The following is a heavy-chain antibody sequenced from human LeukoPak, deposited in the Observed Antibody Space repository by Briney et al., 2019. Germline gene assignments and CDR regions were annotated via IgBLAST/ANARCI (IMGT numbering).Heavy chain of an antibody. Sequence: GGSLRLSCAASGFTFDDYAMHWVRQAPGKGLEWVSLISWDGGTAYYAGSVKGRFTISRDNSKNTLYLQMGSLRAEDMAVYYCARVDSSGWYSSPLWGQGTLVTVSS. CDR2: ISWDGGTA. J-gene: IGHJ4*02. D-gene: IGHD6-19*01. CDR3: ARVDSSGWYSSPL. CDR1: GFTFDDYA. V-gene: IGHV3-43D*03.